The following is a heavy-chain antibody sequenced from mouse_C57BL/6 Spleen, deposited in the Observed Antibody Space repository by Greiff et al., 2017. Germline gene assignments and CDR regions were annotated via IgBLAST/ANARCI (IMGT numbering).Heavy chain of an antibody. CDR1: GFTFSSYG. V-gene: IGHV5-6*02. J-gene: IGHJ2*01. CDR2: ISSGGSYT. Sequence: DVMLVESGGDLVKPGGSLKLSCAASGFTFSSYGMSWVRQTPDKRLEWVATISSGGSYTYYPASVKGRFTISRDNAKNTLYLQMSSLKSEDTAMYYCARHAYDYLDYWGQGTTLTVSS. D-gene: IGHD2-3*01. CDR3: ARHAYDYLDY.